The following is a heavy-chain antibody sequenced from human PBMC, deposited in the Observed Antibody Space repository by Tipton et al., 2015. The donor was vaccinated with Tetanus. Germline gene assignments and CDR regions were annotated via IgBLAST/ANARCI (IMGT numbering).Heavy chain of an antibody. CDR2: IRRDGGEM. CDR3: AKAKTWANLWFGDS. CDR1: GFAFNDYW. V-gene: IGHV3-7*03. D-gene: IGHD3-10*01. J-gene: IGHJ4*02. Sequence: SLRLSCAASGFAFNDYWLSWVRQAPGKGLEWVANIRRDGGEMYYVDSVKGRFTISRDNAKKSLYLQMNSLRVEDTALYYCAKAKTWANLWFGDSWGPGTRVIVSS.